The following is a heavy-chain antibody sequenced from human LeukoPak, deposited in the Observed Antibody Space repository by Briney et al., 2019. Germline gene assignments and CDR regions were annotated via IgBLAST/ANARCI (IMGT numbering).Heavy chain of an antibody. D-gene: IGHD3-16*01. CDR3: GASRQYVGAFDI. CDR1: GFTFSSYE. CDR2: VSSSSSTI. V-gene: IGHV3-48*03. Sequence: GGSLRLSCAASGFTFSSYELYWVRQAPGKGLEWISYVSSSSSTIKYADSVRGRFTISRADARESLFLQMNSLRAEDTAIYYCGASRQYVGAFDIWGQGTLVTVSS. J-gene: IGHJ3*02.